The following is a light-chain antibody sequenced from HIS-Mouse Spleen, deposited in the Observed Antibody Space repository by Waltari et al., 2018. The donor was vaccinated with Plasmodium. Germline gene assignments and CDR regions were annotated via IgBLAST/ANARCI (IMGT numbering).Light chain of an antibody. CDR3: HQYNNWSFT. CDR2: GAS. V-gene: IGKV3-15*01. CDR1: QSVSSN. J-gene: IGKJ3*01. Sequence: EIVMTHSPATLSVSPGEQATLSCRARQSVSSNFAWYQQKPGQAPRLPIYGASPKATGIPARFSGSVSGTEFTLTISSLQSVEFAVYYCHQYNNWSFTCGPGTKVDIK.